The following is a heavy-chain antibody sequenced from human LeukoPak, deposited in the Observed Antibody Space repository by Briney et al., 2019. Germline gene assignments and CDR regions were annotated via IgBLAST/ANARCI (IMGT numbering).Heavy chain of an antibody. Sequence: SETLSLTCTVSGDSISRYYWNWIRQPAGKELEWIGRIHGSGTTNYNPSLKSRVYISIDKSKNQFSLRLTSVTAADTAVYYCARADSGTYHSLEIWGQGTLVSVSS. CDR3: ARADSGTYHSLEI. CDR2: IHGSGTT. D-gene: IGHD1-26*01. J-gene: IGHJ1*01. V-gene: IGHV4-4*07. CDR1: GDSISRYY.